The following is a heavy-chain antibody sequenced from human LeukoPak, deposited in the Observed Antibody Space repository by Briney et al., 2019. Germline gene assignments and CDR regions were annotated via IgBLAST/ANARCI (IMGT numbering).Heavy chain of an antibody. CDR2: INHSGST. CDR1: GGSFSGYY. J-gene: IGHJ3*02. Sequence: SETLSLTCAVYGGSFSGYYWSWIRQPPGKGLGWIGEINHSGSTNYNPSLKSRVTISVDTSKNQFSLKLSSVTAADTAVYYCARPGYCGGDCYGGDAFDIWGQGTMVTVSS. D-gene: IGHD2-21*02. CDR3: ARPGYCGGDCYGGDAFDI. V-gene: IGHV4-34*01.